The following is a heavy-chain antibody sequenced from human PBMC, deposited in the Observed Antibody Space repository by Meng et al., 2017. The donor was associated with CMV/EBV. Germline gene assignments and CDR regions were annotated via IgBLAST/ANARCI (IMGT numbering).Heavy chain of an antibody. Sequence: GESLKISCAASGFTFSSYSMNWVRQAPGKGLEWVSYSSSSSSTIYYADSVKGRFTISRDNAKNSLYLQMNSLRAEDTAVYYCASFTIFGVVKDGMDVWGQGTTVTVSS. V-gene: IGHV3-48*04. CDR2: SSSSSSTI. J-gene: IGHJ6*02. CDR3: ASFTIFGVVKDGMDV. CDR1: GFTFSSYS. D-gene: IGHD3-3*01.